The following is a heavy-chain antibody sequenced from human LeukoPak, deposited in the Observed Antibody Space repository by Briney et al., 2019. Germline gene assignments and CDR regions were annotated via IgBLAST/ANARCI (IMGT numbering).Heavy chain of an antibody. D-gene: IGHD3-3*01. CDR1: GGSISSSSYY. J-gene: IGHJ4*02. V-gene: IGHV4-39*07. CDR2: IYYSGST. Sequence: SETLSLTCTVSGGSISSSSYYWGWIRQPPGKGLEWIGSIYYSGSTYYNPSLKSRVTISVDTSKNQFSLKLSSVTAADTAVYYCAREFWSYTYFDYWGQGTLVTVSS. CDR3: AREFWSYTYFDY.